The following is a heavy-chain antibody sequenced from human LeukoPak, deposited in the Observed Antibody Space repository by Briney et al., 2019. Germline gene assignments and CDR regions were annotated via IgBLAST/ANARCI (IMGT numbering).Heavy chain of an antibody. CDR3: ARDRSDMDV. V-gene: IGHV4-30-4*07. CDR1: GGSISSGGYS. Sequence: PSETLSLTCAVSGGSISSGGYSWSWIRQPPGKGLEWIGYIYYSGSTYYNPSLKSRVTISVDTSKNQFSLKLSSVTAADTAVYYCARDRSDMDVWGKGTTVSVSS. J-gene: IGHJ6*04. CDR2: IYYSGST.